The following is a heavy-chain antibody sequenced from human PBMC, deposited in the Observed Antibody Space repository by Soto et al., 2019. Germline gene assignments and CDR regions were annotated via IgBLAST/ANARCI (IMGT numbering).Heavy chain of an antibody. CDR3: AKDRVIQLLPIWPDP. V-gene: IGHV3-30*18. J-gene: IGHJ5*02. CDR2: ISHDGSKK. Sequence: GGSLRLSCAASGFTFSTHGVHWVRQAPGKGPEWVAVISHDGSKKYYGDSVKGRFTISRDNSKNMVFLQVDSLRVDDTAVYYCAKDRVIQLLPIWPDPWGQGTLVTVSS. CDR1: GFTFSTHG. D-gene: IGHD2-2*01.